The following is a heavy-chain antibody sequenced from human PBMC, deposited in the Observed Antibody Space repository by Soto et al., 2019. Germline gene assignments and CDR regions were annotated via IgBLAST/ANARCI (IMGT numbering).Heavy chain of an antibody. J-gene: IGHJ6*02. V-gene: IGHV3-53*01. CDR3: VRDFGSSSEGGMDV. D-gene: IGHD6-6*01. CDR1: GFTVSSNY. CDR2: IYSGGVT. Sequence: EVQLVESGGGLIQPGGSLRLSCAASGFTVSSNYMSWLRQAPGKGLEWVSVIYSGGVTFYADSVKGRFTISRDNSKNTLYLQMNNLRGEDTAVYYRVRDFGSSSEGGMDVWGQGTTVTVSS.